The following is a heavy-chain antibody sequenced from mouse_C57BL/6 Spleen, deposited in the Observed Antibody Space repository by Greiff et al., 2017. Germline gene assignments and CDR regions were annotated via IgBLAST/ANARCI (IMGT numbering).Heavy chain of an antibody. D-gene: IGHD2-1*01. CDR3: TRYGNYFYWYFDV. CDR1: GFNIKDDY. Sequence: EVQLQQSGAELVRPAASVKLSCTASGFNIKDDYMHWVKQRPEQGLEWIGWIDPENGDTEYASKFQGKATITADTSSNTAYLQLSSLTSEDTAVYYCTRYGNYFYWYFDVWGTGTTVTVSS. J-gene: IGHJ1*03. CDR2: IDPENGDT. V-gene: IGHV14-4*01.